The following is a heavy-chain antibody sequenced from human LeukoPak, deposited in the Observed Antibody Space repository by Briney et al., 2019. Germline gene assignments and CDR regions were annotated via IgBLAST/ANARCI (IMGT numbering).Heavy chain of an antibody. J-gene: IGHJ2*01. CDR3: ARTEANDRADGNFDL. CDR2: FNPNSGVT. D-gene: IGHD1-1*01. V-gene: IGHV1-2*06. Sequence: ASVRVSCKASGYTFTAYYIQWVRQAPGQGLEWMGRFNPNSGVTNYAPKFQGRVTMTRDTSISTAFLELSGLRSDDTAIYYCARTEANDRADGNFDLWGRGTVVVVSS. CDR1: GYTFTAYY.